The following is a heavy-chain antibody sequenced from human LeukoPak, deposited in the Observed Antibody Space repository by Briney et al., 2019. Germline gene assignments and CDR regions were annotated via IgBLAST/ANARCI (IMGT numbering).Heavy chain of an antibody. Sequence: EASVKVSCKASGYTFTGYYMHWVRQAPGQGLEWMGWINPNSGGTNYAQKFQGRVTMTRDTSISTAYMELSRLRSDDTAVYYCARDGIGRYSSSWYGSNYWGQGTLVTVSS. CDR2: INPNSGGT. V-gene: IGHV1-2*02. D-gene: IGHD6-13*01. CDR3: ARDGIGRYSSSWYGSNY. CDR1: GYTFTGYY. J-gene: IGHJ4*02.